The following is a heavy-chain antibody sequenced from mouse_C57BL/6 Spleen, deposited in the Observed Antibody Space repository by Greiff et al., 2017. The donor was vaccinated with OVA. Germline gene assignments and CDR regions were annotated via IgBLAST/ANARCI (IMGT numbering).Heavy chain of an antibody. J-gene: IGHJ4*01. Sequence: VQLQQPGAELVKPGASVKLSCKASGYTFTSYWMQWVKQRPGQGLEWIGEIDPSDSYTNYNQKFKGKATLTVETSSSTAYMQLSSLTSEDSAVYYCARIAYYSNYDAMDYWGQGTSVTVSS. V-gene: IGHV1-50*01. CDR3: ARIAYYSNYDAMDY. CDR1: GYTFTSYW. CDR2: IDPSDSYT. D-gene: IGHD2-5*01.